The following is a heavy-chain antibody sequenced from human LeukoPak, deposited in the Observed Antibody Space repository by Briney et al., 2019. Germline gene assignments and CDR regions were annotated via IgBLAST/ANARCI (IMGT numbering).Heavy chain of an antibody. CDR1: GFTSGSYR. CDR2: IKQDGSET. V-gene: IGHV3-7*01. J-gene: IGHJ5*02. Sequence: PGGSLRLSCAASGFTSGSYRMSWVRQAPGKGLEWVANIKQDGSETYYLDSVKGRFTISRDNAQNSLYLQMNSLRAEDTAVYYCASFHGELLWFGEANWFDPWGQGTLVTVSS. D-gene: IGHD3-10*01. CDR3: ASFHGELLWFGEANWFDP.